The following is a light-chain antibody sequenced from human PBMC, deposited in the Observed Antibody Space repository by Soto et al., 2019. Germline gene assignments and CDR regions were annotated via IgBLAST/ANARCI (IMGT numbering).Light chain of an antibody. CDR1: SSNIGANFD. Sequence: QSVLTQPPSLSGAPGQGVTISCTGSSSNIGANFDVHWYQQLPGVAPKLLIYATSNRPSGVPDRFSGSKSVTSGFLVITGLQAEDEADYYCQSYDSSLGGWVFGGGTKLTVL. V-gene: IGLV1-40*01. CDR2: ATS. CDR3: QSYDSSLGGWV. J-gene: IGLJ3*02.